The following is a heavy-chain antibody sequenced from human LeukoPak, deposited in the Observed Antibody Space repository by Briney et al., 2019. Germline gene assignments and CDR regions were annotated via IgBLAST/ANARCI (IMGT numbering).Heavy chain of an antibody. CDR3: ARGSVTPAAGY. J-gene: IGHJ4*02. V-gene: IGHV4-59*01. Sequence: SETLSLTCTVSRSSMSGYYWSWIRQPPGKGLEWIGYTFDSETTDYNPSLKSRVIISVDTSKNQVSLKLNSVTAADTAIYYCARGSVTPAAGYWGPGTLVTVSS. CDR2: TFDSETT. D-gene: IGHD4-17*01. CDR1: RSSMSGYY.